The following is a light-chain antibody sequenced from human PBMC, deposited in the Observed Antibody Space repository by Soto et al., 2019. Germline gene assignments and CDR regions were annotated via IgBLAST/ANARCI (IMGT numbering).Light chain of an antibody. CDR1: QTVSNNY. V-gene: IGKV3-20*01. CDR3: QQCGSSPPYT. CDR2: GSS. Sequence: EVVLTQSPGTLSLSPGERATLSCRASQTVSNNYLAWYQHKPGQSPKLLIFGSSDRATGIPDRFSGSGSGTDFTLTISRLEPEDFAVYYCQQCGSSPPYTFGQGTKLEIK. J-gene: IGKJ2*01.